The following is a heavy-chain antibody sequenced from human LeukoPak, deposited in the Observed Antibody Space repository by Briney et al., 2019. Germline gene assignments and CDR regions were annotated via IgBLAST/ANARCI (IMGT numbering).Heavy chain of an antibody. J-gene: IGHJ4*02. CDR1: GYTFTGYY. D-gene: IGHD6-19*01. CDR2: INPNSGGT. Sequence: ASVKVSCKASGYTFTGYYMHWVRQAPGQGLERMGWINPNSGGTSYAQKFQGRVTMTRDTSITTAYMELSRLRSDDTAVYYCARAYSSVWTVDYWGQGTLVTVSS. CDR3: ARAYSSVWTVDY. V-gene: IGHV1-2*02.